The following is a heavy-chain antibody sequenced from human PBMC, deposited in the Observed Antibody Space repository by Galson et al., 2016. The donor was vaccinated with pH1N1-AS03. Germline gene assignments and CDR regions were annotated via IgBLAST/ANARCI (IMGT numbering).Heavy chain of an antibody. CDR3: AKNHLDTRGYYSVVDY. CDR2: ISGGSDGT. D-gene: IGHD3-22*01. J-gene: IGHJ4*02. Sequence: SLRLSCAASGFMFSSYAMSWVRQAPGKGLEWVSAISGGSDGTEYADSVKGRFTISRDNSKNTLFLQMNSLSAEDTAVYYCAKNHLDTRGYYSVVDYWGQGTLVTVS. V-gene: IGHV3-23*01. CDR1: GFMFSSYA.